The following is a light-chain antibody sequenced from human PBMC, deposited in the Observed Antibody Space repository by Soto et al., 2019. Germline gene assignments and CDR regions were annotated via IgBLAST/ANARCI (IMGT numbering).Light chain of an antibody. CDR3: MQATHWPPST. CDR1: ESLLHSDGNTY. J-gene: IGKJ2*01. V-gene: IGKV2-24*01. CDR2: KIS. Sequence: DIVLTQTPLSSPITLGQPASISCRSSESLLHSDGNTYLSWFHQRPGQPPRLLIYKISNRFSGVPDRFSGSGAGTHFTLEISRVEADDVGVYYCMQATHWPPSTFGQGTKLEIK.